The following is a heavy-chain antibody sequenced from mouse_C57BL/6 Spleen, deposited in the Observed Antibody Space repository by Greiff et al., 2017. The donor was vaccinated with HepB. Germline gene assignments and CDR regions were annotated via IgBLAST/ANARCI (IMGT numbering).Heavy chain of an antibody. CDR3: ARSEDYYGSSYYFDY. D-gene: IGHD1-1*01. J-gene: IGHJ2*01. CDR1: GYAFSSYW. V-gene: IGHV1-80*01. CDR2: IYPGDGDT. Sequence: LVESGAELVKPGASVKISCKASGYAFSSYWMNWVKQRPGKGLEWIGQIYPGDGDTNYNGKFKGKATLTADKSSSTAYMQLSSLTSEDSAVYFCARSEDYYGSSYYFDYWGQGTTLTVSS.